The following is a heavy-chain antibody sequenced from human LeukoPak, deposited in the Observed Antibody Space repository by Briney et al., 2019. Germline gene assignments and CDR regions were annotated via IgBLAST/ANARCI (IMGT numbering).Heavy chain of an antibody. CDR2: ISYDGSNK. D-gene: IGHD3-22*01. Sequence: GGSLRLSCAASGFTFSSYAMHWVRQAPGKGLEWVAVISYDGSNKYYADSVKGRFTISRDNSKNTLYLQMNSLRAEDTAVYYCARGVTMIIPTHAFDIWGQGTMVTVSS. CDR1: GFTFSSYA. J-gene: IGHJ3*02. V-gene: IGHV3-30*04. CDR3: ARGVTMIIPTHAFDI.